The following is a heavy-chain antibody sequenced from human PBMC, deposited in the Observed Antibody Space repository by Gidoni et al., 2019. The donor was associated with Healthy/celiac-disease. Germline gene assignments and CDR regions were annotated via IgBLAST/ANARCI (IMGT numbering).Heavy chain of an antibody. CDR2: IYWDDDK. J-gene: IGHJ4*02. Sequence: QITLKESGPTLVKPTQTLTLTCTFSGSSLSTSGVGVGWIRQPPGKALEWLALIYWDDDKRYSPSLKSRLTITKDTSNNQVVLTMTNMDPVDTATYYCAHSTSDKDFGGIAVAGTHFDYWGQGTLVTVSS. CDR3: AHSTSDKDFGGIAVAGTHFDY. V-gene: IGHV2-5*02. D-gene: IGHD6-19*01. CDR1: GSSLSTSGVG.